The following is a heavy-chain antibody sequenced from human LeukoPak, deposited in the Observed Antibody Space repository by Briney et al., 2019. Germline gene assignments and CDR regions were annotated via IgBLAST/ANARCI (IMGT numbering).Heavy chain of an antibody. CDR2: ISHDGSNN. J-gene: IGHJ4*02. V-gene: IGHV3-30*03. CDR1: GFTFSRYG. Sequence: GGSLRLSCAASGFTFSRYGIHWVRQAPGKGLEWVAVISHDGSNNYYADSVKGRFTISRDNSKNTLYLQMNSLRAEDTAVYYCARGPNSGYGMWGQGTLVTVSS. D-gene: IGHD5-12*01. CDR3: ARGPNSGYGM.